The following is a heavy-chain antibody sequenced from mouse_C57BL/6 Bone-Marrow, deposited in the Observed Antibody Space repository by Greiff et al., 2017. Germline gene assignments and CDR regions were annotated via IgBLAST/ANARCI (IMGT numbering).Heavy chain of an antibody. CDR2: IHPNSGST. D-gene: IGHD3-3*01. CDR1: GYTFTSYW. Sequence: QVQLQQPGAELVKPGASVKLSCKASGYTFTSYWMHWVKQRPGQGLEWIGMIHPNSGSTNYNEKFKSKATLTVDKSSSPAYMPLTSLPSEDSGVYYGEREGGTGGYWYFDVWGTGTTVTVSS. J-gene: IGHJ1*03. CDR3: EREGGTGGYWYFDV. V-gene: IGHV1-64*01.